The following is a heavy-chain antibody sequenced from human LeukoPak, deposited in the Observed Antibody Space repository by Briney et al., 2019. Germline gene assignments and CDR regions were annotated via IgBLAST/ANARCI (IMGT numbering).Heavy chain of an antibody. CDR2: VNLQGST. CDR1: GGSITQTNY. J-gene: IGHJ4*02. CDR3: ARGRDYGDFFDY. V-gene: IGHV4-4*02. D-gene: IGHD4-17*01. Sequence: SETLSLTCVVSGGSITQTNYWTWVRQPPGKGLEWIGEVNLQGSTNYNPSLMGRVAISVDKSENHVSLQLTSVTAADTAVYYCARGRDYGDFFDYWGQGTLVTVSS.